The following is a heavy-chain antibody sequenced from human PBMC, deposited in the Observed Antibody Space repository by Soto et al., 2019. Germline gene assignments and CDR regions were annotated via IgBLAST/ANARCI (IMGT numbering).Heavy chain of an antibody. CDR1: GFSLSTSGMC. Sequence: GSGPTLVNPTQTLTLTCTFSGFSLSTSGMCVSWIRQPPGKALEWLARIDWDDDKYYSTSLKTRLTISKDTSKNQVVLTMTNMDPVDTATYYCARITVPAAMGAFDYWGQGTLVTVSS. CDR3: ARITVPAAMGAFDY. V-gene: IGHV2-70*11. J-gene: IGHJ4*02. D-gene: IGHD2-2*01. CDR2: IDWDDDK.